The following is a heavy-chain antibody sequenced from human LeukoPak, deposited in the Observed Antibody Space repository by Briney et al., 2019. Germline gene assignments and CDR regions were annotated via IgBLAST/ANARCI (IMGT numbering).Heavy chain of an antibody. CDR3: ARGPVSYATAAAGY. D-gene: IGHD6-13*01. Sequence: GGSLRLSCAASGFIFSSNSMNWVRQAPGKGLEWVAVISYDGSNKYYADSVKGRFTISRDNSKNTLYLQMNSLRAEDTAVYYCARGPVSYATAAAGYWGQGTLVTVSS. CDR2: ISYDGSNK. CDR1: GFIFSSNS. J-gene: IGHJ4*02. V-gene: IGHV3-30*03.